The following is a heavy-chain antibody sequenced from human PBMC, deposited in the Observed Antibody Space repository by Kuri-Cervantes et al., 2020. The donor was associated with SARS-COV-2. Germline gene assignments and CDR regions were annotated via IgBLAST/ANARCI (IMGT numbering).Heavy chain of an antibody. Sequence: GESLKISCAASGFTFSSYAMRWVRQAPGKGLEWVSTISNSGGSTYYADSVKGRFTISRENSKNTLYLQTNRLRADDTAVYCCAKSMSIAAPASDYWGQGTLVTVSS. CDR1: GFTFSSYA. CDR2: ISNSGGST. V-gene: IGHV3-23*01. CDR3: AKSMSIAAPASDY. D-gene: IGHD6-13*01. J-gene: IGHJ4*02.